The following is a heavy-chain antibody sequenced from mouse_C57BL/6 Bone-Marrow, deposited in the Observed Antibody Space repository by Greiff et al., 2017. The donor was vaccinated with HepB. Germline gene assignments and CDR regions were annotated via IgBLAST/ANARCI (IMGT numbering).Heavy chain of an antibody. CDR2: IRLKSDNYAT. V-gene: IGHV6-3*01. CDR1: GFTFSNYW. CDR3: TGTYYYGSSPHWYFDV. Sequence: DVMLVESGGGLVQPGGSMKLSCVASGFTFSNYWMNWVRQSPEKGLEWVAQIRLKSDNYATHYAESVKGRFTISRDDSKSSVYLQMNNLRAEDTGIYYCTGTYYYGSSPHWYFDVWGTGTTVTVSS. D-gene: IGHD1-1*01. J-gene: IGHJ1*03.